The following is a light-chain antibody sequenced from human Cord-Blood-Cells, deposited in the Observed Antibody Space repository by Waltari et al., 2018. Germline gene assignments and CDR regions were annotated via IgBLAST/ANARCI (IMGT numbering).Light chain of an antibody. J-gene: IGKJ5*01. V-gene: IGKV3D-20*01. CDR3: QQYGSSPPIT. CDR1: QSVSSHY. CDR2: DAS. Sequence: EIVLTQSPATLSWSPGERATLSCGASQSVSSHYLAWYQQKHGLAPRLLIYDASSRATGIPDRFSGSGSGTDFTLTISRLEPEDFAVYYCQQYGSSPPITFGQGTRLEIK.